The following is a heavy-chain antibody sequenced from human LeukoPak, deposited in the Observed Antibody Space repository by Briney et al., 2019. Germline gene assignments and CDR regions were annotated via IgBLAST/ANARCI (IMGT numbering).Heavy chain of an antibody. Sequence: SGTLSLTCAVYGGSFSGYYWSWIRQPPGKGLEWIGEINHSGSTNYNPSLKSRVTISVDTSKNQFSLKLSSVTAADTAVYYCARGVRYFDWLLSYWGQGTLVTVSS. V-gene: IGHV4-34*01. CDR2: INHSGST. CDR1: GGSFSGYY. J-gene: IGHJ4*02. CDR3: ARGVRYFDWLLSY. D-gene: IGHD3-9*01.